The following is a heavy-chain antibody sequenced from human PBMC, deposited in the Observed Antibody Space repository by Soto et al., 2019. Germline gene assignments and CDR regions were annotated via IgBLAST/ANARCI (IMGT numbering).Heavy chain of an antibody. CDR3: RGYYDSSYYYGMDV. J-gene: IGHJ6*02. CDR2: IYYSGST. V-gene: IGHV4-31*03. D-gene: IGHD3-22*01. Sequence: SETLSLTCTVSGGSISSGGYYWSWIRQHPGKGLEWIGYIYYSGSTYYNPSLKSRVTISVDTSKNQFSLKLSSVTAADTAVYYCRGYYDSSYYYGMDVWGQGTTVTVSS. CDR1: GGSISSGGYY.